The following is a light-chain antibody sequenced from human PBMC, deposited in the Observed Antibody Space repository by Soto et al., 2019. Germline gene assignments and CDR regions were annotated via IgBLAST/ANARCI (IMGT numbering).Light chain of an antibody. CDR2: DAS. J-gene: IGKJ2*01. V-gene: IGKV3-11*01. Sequence: IVLTQSPATLSLSPGERATLSCRASQSVNNFLAWYQQKPGQAPRLLIYDASNRATGIPARFSGSGSGTDLNLTISSLEPEDFAVYYCQQRSTWPVTFGQGTKLEIK. CDR1: QSVNNF. CDR3: QQRSTWPVT.